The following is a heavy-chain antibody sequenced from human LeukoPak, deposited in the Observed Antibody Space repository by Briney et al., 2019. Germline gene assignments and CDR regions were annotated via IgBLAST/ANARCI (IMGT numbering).Heavy chain of an antibody. CDR2: IKQDGSEK. Sequence: GGSLRLSCAASGFTFSSYWMSWVRQAPGKGLEWVANIKQDGSEKYYVDSVKGRFTISRDNAKNTVYVHMNSLRDEDTAVYYCAGGGRYAYFLDYWGQGTLVTVSS. D-gene: IGHD3-16*01. CDR3: AGGGRYAYFLDY. J-gene: IGHJ4*02. V-gene: IGHV3-7*01. CDR1: GFTFSSYW.